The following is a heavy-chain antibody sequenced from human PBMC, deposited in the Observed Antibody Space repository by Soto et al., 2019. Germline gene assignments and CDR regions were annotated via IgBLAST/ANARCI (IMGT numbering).Heavy chain of an antibody. Sequence: QVQLVESGGGVVQPGGSLRLSCVASGISFSNSAIHWVRQAPGKGLQWVAVVSYDVSHKYYADSVKGRFTISRDNSANTVSLQMNRLRAEDSAIYYCARQSTGAVSDDNYSYYGLDVWGQGTTVTVSS. D-gene: IGHD3-10*01. CDR3: ARQSTGAVSDDNYSYYGLDV. V-gene: IGHV3-30-3*01. CDR2: VSYDVSHK. J-gene: IGHJ6*02. CDR1: GISFSNSA.